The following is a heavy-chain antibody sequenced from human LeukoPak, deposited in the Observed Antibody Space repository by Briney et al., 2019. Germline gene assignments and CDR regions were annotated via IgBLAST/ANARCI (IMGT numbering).Heavy chain of an antibody. CDR3: ARGLATVTTSIDY. V-gene: IGHV1-2*02. CDR1: GYTFIAYS. J-gene: IGHJ4*02. D-gene: IGHD4-17*01. Sequence: ASVKVSCKASGYTFIAYSMHWVRQAPGQGLEWMGWTNPNTGGTNYAQQFQGRVTMTRDTSISTAYMELSRLRSDDTAVYFCARGLATVTTSIDYWGQGTLVTVSS. CDR2: TNPNTGGT.